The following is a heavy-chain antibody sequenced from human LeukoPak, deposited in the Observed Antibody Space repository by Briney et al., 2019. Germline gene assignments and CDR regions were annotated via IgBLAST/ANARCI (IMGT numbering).Heavy chain of an antibody. CDR3: ARHHPNYGSGRNIDY. J-gene: IGHJ4*02. CDR1: GGSLSDYY. Sequence: SETLSLTCTVSGGSLSDYYWTWVRQPPGKGLEWIGYIYYSGSTNYNPSLKSRVTISVDTSKTQFSLKLSSVTAADTAVYYCARHHPNYGSGRNIDYWGQGTLVTVSS. CDR2: IYYSGST. D-gene: IGHD3-10*01. V-gene: IGHV4-59*08.